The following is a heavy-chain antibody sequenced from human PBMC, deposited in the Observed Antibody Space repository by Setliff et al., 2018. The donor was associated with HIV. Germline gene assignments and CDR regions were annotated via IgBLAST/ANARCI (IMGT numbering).Heavy chain of an antibody. CDR2: IHTSGNA. Sequence: SETLSLTCTVSGGSISSGTYFWSWIRQPAGKGLEWIGHIHTSGNANYNPSLNSRVTISVDTSKDQFSLKLTSMTAADTSVYYCARMATSSGWWVYYYMDVWGKGTTVTVSS. J-gene: IGHJ6*03. V-gene: IGHV4-61*09. CDR3: ARMATSSGWWVYYYMDV. CDR1: GGSISSGTYF. D-gene: IGHD6-19*01.